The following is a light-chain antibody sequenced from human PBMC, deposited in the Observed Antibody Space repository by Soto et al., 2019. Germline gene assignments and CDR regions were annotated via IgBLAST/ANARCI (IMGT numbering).Light chain of an antibody. Sequence: SVRTQPASVSGSPGQSITISCTGTSSDIGRFNYVSWYQQHPGKAPKLIIYEVTNRPSGVSNRFSGSKSGNTASLTISGLQSEDEADYCCSSYTSSSTLLSVLGTGIRAAVL. CDR1: SSDIGRFNY. CDR3: SSYTSSSTLLSV. V-gene: IGLV2-14*01. CDR2: EVT. J-gene: IGLJ1*01.